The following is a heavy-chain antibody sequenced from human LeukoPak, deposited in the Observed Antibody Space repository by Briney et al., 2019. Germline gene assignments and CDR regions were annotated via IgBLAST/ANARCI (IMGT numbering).Heavy chain of an antibody. D-gene: IGHD6-13*01. CDR2: VYYSGST. V-gene: IGHV4-59*01. CDR3: ARGRVSSSSWFSTYYYYFYMDV. J-gene: IGHJ6*03. CDR1: GDSISNYY. Sequence: SETLSLTCTVSGDSISNYYWSWIRQPPGKGLEWIGYVYYSGSTNYNPSLKSRVTISVDTSKNQFSLRLSSVTAADTAVYYCARGRVSSSSWFSTYYYYFYMDVWGKGTTVTVSS.